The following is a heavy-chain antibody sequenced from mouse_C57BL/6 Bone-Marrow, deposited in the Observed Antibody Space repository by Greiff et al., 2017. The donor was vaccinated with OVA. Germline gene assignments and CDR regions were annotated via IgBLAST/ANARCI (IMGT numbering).Heavy chain of an antibody. CDR2: IYPGSGST. CDR3: ASSDYGSSLWYFDV. D-gene: IGHD1-1*01. Sequence: QVQLKQPGAELVKPGASVKMSCKASGYTFTSYWITWVKQRPGQGLEWIGDIYPGSGSTNYNEKFKSKATLTVDTSSSTAYMQLSSLTSEDSAVYYCASSDYGSSLWYFDVWGTGTTVTVSS. V-gene: IGHV1-55*01. CDR1: GYTFTSYW. J-gene: IGHJ1*03.